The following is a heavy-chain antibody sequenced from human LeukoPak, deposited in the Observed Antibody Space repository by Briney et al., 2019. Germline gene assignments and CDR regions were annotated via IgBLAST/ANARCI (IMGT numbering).Heavy chain of an antibody. Sequence: GGSLRLSCAASGFTFSSYAVSWVRQAPGKGLEWVSTISGSGDSTHYADSVKGRFTISRDNSENTLYLQMNSLRAEDTALYYCAKDRRIAAAGTNYFDYWGQGTLVTVSS. CDR1: GFTFSSYA. J-gene: IGHJ4*02. CDR3: AKDRRIAAAGTNYFDY. V-gene: IGHV3-23*01. CDR2: ISGSGDST. D-gene: IGHD6-13*01.